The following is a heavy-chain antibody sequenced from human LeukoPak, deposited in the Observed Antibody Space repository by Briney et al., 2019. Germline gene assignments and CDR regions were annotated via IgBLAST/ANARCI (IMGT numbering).Heavy chain of an antibody. J-gene: IGHJ4*02. D-gene: IGHD3-3*01. CDR3: AKIPTDYDFWSGYLI. CDR1: GFTFSSYA. CDR2: ISGSGGST. Sequence: GGFLRLSCAASGFTFSSYAMSWVRQAPGKGLEWVSAISGSGGSTYYADSVKGRFTISRDNSKNTLYLQMNSLRAEDTAVYYCAKIPTDYDFWSGYLIWGQGTLVTVSS. V-gene: IGHV3-23*01.